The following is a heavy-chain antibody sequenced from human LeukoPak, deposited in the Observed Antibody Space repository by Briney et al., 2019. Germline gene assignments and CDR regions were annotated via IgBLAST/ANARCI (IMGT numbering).Heavy chain of an antibody. V-gene: IGHV3-7*01. Sequence: GGSLRLSCAASGLTFSRYWMSWVRQAPGKGLEWVANIKQDGSEKYYVDSVKGRFTISRDNAKNSLYLQMNSLGAEDTAVYYCATMVRGGDAFDIWGQGTMVTVSS. J-gene: IGHJ3*02. CDR2: IKQDGSEK. CDR3: ATMVRGGDAFDI. D-gene: IGHD3-10*01. CDR1: GLTFSRYW.